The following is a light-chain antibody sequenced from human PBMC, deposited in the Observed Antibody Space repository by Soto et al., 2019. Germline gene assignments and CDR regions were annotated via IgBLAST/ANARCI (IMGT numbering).Light chain of an antibody. V-gene: IGLV1-40*01. CDR1: SSNIGAGYD. CDR2: DTF. Sequence: SVLTQPPSVSGAPGQTVTISCSGSSSNIGAGYDVHWYQQLPGKVPKLVIYDTFNRPSGVPDRFSGSKSGTSASLAITGLQAEDEADYYCQAYDNSLGVSVLFGGGTKLTVL. CDR3: QAYDNSLGVSVL. J-gene: IGLJ3*02.